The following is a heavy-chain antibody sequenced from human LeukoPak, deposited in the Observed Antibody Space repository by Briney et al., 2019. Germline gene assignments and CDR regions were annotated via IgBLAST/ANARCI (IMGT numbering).Heavy chain of an antibody. CDR3: ARGRGTPRGVIKDYYYGMDV. Sequence: ATVKVSCKASGYTFTSYDINWVQQATGQGLEWMGWMNPNSGNTGYAQKFQGRVTMTRNTSISTAYMELSSLRSEDTAVYYCARGRGTPRGVIKDYYYGMDVWGQGTTVTVSS. V-gene: IGHV1-8*01. CDR1: GYTFTSYD. D-gene: IGHD3-10*01. CDR2: MNPNSGNT. J-gene: IGHJ6*02.